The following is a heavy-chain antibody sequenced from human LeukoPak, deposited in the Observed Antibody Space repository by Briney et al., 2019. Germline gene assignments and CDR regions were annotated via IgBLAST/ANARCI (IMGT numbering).Heavy chain of an antibody. Sequence: SETLSLTCAVYGGSFSGYYWSWIRQPPGKGLEWIGEINHSGSTNYNPSLKSRVTISVDTSKNQFSLKLSSVTAADTAVYYCARDGRYSSSWYNFDYWGQGTLVTVSS. CDR2: INHSGST. V-gene: IGHV4-34*01. CDR3: ARDGRYSSSWYNFDY. J-gene: IGHJ4*02. CDR1: GGSFSGYY. D-gene: IGHD6-13*01.